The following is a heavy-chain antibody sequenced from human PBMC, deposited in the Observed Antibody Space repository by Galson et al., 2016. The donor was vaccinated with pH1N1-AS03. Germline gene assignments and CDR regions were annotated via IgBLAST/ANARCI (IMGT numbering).Heavy chain of an antibody. D-gene: IGHD6-19*01. J-gene: IGHJ4*02. CDR2: IYPGDSDS. V-gene: IGHV5-51*03. CDR3: AKLAVAGRWFFDY. Sequence: QSGAEVKKPGESLKISCEGSGFRLSNHWIDWVRQMPGKGLEWMGIIYPGDSDSRYSPSFQGHVTTSADKSLNTAYLQWTSLQASDTAMYYCAKLAVAGRWFFDYWGQGTLVTVS. CDR1: GFRLSNHW.